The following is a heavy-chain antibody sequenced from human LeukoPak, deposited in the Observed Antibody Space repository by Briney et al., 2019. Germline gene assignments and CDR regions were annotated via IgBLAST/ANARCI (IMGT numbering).Heavy chain of an antibody. D-gene: IGHD3-10*01. CDR1: GYTFISYD. CDR2: MNPNSGNT. CDR3: ARDGNYYGWGNFDY. Sequence: GASVKVSCKTSGYTFISYDINWVRQATGQGLEWMGWMNPNSGNTGYAQKFQGRVTITRDTSISTAYMELSSLRSEDTAVYYCARDGNYYGWGNFDYGGRGTLVTVS. J-gene: IGHJ4*02. V-gene: IGHV1-8*03.